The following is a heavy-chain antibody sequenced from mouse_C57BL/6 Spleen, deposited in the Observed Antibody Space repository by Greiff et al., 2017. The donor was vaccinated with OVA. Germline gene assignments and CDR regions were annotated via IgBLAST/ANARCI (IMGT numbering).Heavy chain of an antibody. V-gene: IGHV5-17*01. Sequence: EVRRVESGGGLVKPGGSLKLSCAASGFTFRAYGMHWVRQAPEKGLEWVAYISSGGGTTYYADTVKGRFTISRDNPKNTLSLQMTSLRSADTAMYYCARPRDYEDYFDYWGQGTTLTVSS. D-gene: IGHD1-1*01. CDR1: GFTFRAYG. CDR2: ISSGGGTT. J-gene: IGHJ2*01. CDR3: ARPRDYEDYFDY.